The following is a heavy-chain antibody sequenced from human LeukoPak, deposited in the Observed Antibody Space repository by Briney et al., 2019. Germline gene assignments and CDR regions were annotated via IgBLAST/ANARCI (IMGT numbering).Heavy chain of an antibody. CDR1: GGSISSYY. V-gene: IGHV4-59*08. CDR2: IYYSGST. Sequence: SETLSLTRTVSGGSISSYYWSWIRQPPGKGLEWIGYIYYSGSTNYNPSLKSRVTISVDTSKNQLSLKLSSVTAADTAVYFCPXXXYSYDSSGAFDIWGQGTMVTVSS. CDR3: PXXXYSYDSSGAFDI. J-gene: IGHJ3*02. D-gene: IGHD3-22*01.